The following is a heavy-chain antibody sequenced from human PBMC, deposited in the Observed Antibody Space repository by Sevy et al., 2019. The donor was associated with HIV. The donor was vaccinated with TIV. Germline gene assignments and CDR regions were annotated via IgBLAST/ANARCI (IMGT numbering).Heavy chain of an antibody. CDR3: ARDPPYYYGSGSHPPVFDY. CDR2: ISSSSSYI. D-gene: IGHD3-10*01. J-gene: IGHJ4*02. Sequence: GGSLRLSYAASGFIFSSYSMNWVRQAPGKGLEWVSSISSSSSYIYYADSVKGRFTISRDNAKNSLYLQMNSLRAEDTAVYYCARDPPYYYGSGSHPPVFDYWGQGTLVTVSS. V-gene: IGHV3-21*01. CDR1: GFIFSSYS.